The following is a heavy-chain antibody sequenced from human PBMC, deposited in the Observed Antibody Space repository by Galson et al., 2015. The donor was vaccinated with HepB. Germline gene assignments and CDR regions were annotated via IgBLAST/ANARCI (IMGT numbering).Heavy chain of an antibody. J-gene: IGHJ3*02. CDR2: IIPMFGIT. CDR1: GGTFSSYA. V-gene: IGHV1-69*13. CDR3: ARDKRAFDI. Sequence: SVKVSCKASGGTFSSYAISWVRQAPGQGLEWMGGIIPMFGITNYTQKFQGRVTITADESTSTAYMELSSLRSEDTAVYYCARDKRAFDIWGQGTMVAVSS.